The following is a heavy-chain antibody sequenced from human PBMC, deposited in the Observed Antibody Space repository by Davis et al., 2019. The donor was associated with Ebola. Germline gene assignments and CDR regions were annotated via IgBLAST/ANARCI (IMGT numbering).Heavy chain of an antibody. CDR1: GFTFSTYA. D-gene: IGHD4-17*01. CDR3: AKAMGDDYGDA. V-gene: IGHV3-23*01. Sequence: GESLKISCAASGFTFSTYAMGWVRQAPGKGLEWVSDISSGGGAPYYADSVKGRFTISRDNSKNTLYLQMNSLRAEDTAVYYCAKAMGDDYGDAWGQGTLVTVSS. CDR2: ISSGGGAP. J-gene: IGHJ4*02.